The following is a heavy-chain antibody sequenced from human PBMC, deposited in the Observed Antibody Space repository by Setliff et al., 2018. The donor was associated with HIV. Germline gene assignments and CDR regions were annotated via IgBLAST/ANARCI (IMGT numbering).Heavy chain of an antibody. Sequence: PSETLSLTCTVSGGSLSSSNNFWGWIRQRPGKGLEWIGTTDYTGSTDYNTSLKSRLTISVDTSKNQFSLKLNSVTAADTAFYYCARHYRELLGDAFDIWGQGTLVTVSS. CDR3: ARHYRELLGDAFDI. D-gene: IGHD3-16*02. V-gene: IGHV4-39*01. CDR1: GGSLSSSNNF. J-gene: IGHJ3*02. CDR2: TDYTGST.